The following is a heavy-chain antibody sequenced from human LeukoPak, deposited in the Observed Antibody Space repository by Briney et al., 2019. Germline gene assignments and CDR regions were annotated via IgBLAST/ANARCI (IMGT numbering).Heavy chain of an antibody. CDR2: INPNSGGT. CDR1: GYTFTGYY. Sequence: ASVKVSCKASGYTFTGYYMHWARQAPGQGLEWMGWINPNSGGTNYAQKFQGRVTMTRDTSISTAYMELSRLRSDDTAVYYCARDNAGDGYNLGYWGQGTPVTVSS. J-gene: IGHJ4*02. V-gene: IGHV1-2*02. CDR3: ARDNAGDGYNLGY. D-gene: IGHD5-12*01.